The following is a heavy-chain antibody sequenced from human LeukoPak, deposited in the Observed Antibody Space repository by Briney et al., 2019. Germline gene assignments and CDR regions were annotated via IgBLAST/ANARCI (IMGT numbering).Heavy chain of an antibody. Sequence: ETLSLTCTVSGGSISSYYWSWIRQPPGKGLEWVANIKQDGSEKYYVDSVKGRFTISRDNAKNSLYLQMNSLRAEDTAVYYCARVLFVLWFGELPPYFDYWGQGTLVTVSS. CDR1: GGSISSYY. V-gene: IGHV3-7*04. CDR2: IKQDGSEK. D-gene: IGHD3-10*01. CDR3: ARVLFVLWFGELPPYFDY. J-gene: IGHJ4*02.